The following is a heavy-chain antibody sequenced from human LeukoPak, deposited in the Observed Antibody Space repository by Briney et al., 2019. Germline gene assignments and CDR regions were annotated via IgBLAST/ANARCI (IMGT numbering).Heavy chain of an antibody. D-gene: IGHD2-15*01. J-gene: IGHJ4*02. CDR2: ISSSGSTM. CDR1: GFTFSDYY. Sequence: GGSLRLSCAASGFTFSDYYMSWIRQAPGKGLEWVSYISSSGSTMYYADSVKGRFTISRDNAKNSLYLQMNSLRAEDTAVYYCAKVRVGTAHFDYWGQGTLVTVSS. CDR3: AKVRVGTAHFDY. V-gene: IGHV3-11*04.